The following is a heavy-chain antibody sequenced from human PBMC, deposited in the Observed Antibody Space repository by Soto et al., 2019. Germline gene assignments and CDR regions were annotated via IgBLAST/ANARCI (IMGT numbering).Heavy chain of an antibody. D-gene: IGHD2-21*02. CDR3: ARDTGYVVVTGTYYNYGMDV. CDR1: GFTVNNNR. J-gene: IGHJ6*02. Sequence: EVQLVESGGGLVQPGGSLRLSCAASGFTVNNNRMSWVRQAPGKGLEWVSSLYDDGSTYYADSVKGRFTVSRDKSKNMLYLQMNSLRAEDTALYYCARDTGYVVVTGTYYNYGMDVWGQGTTVTV. V-gene: IGHV3-66*01. CDR2: LYDDGST.